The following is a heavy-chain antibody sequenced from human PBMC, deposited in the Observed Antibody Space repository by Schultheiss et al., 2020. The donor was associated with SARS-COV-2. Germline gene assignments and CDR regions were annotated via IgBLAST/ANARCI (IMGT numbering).Heavy chain of an antibody. V-gene: IGHV3-23*01. CDR1: GFTFSSYA. D-gene: IGHD2-2*01. CDR2: ISGSGGST. CDR3: AKDSLYCSSTSCSRPDDY. J-gene: IGHJ4*02. Sequence: GGSPRLSCAASGFTFSSYAMSWVRQAPGKGLEWVSAISGSGGSTYYADSVKGRFTISRDNSKNTLYLQMNSLRAEDTAVYYCAKDSLYCSSTSCSRPDDYWGQGTLVTVSS.